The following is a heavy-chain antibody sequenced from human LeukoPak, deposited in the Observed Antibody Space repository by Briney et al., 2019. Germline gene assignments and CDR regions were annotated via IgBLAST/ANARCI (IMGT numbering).Heavy chain of an antibody. CDR2: ITGRSDKT. J-gene: IGHJ4*02. CDR1: GFNFNKYD. D-gene: IGHD6-19*01. V-gene: IGHV3-23*01. Sequence: GGSLRLSCAASGFNFNKYDMTWARQAPGKGLEWVSTITGRSDKTYYTYSVKCRFVTSRDNSKDTLYLQMNSLRAEDTALYYCAKGGWLDDLGQGALVTVSS. CDR3: AKGGWLDD.